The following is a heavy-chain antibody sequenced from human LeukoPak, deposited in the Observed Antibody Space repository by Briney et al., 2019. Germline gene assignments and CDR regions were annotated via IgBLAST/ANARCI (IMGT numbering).Heavy chain of an antibody. CDR2: IRSSSSYI. D-gene: IGHD3-3*01. Sequence: GGSLRLSCAASGLTFSSYSMNWVRQAPGKGLEWVSSIRSSSSYIYYADSVKGRFTISRDNAKNSLYLQMNSLRAEDTAVYYCARDRALRFLEWLSSGYYYYYMDVWGKGTTVTVSS. CDR1: GLTFSSYS. J-gene: IGHJ6*03. CDR3: ARDRALRFLEWLSSGYYYYYMDV. V-gene: IGHV3-21*01.